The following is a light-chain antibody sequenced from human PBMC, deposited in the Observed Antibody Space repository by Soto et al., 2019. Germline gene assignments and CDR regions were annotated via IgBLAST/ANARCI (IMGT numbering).Light chain of an antibody. V-gene: IGLV2-14*03. Sequence: QSALTQPASVSGSPGQSITISCTGTSSDVGAYNFVSWYQHHPGKAPKLMIFDVTARPSGVSNRFSGSKSGNTASLTISGLQAEDEADYYCSSYTDTFTYVFGTGTKVTVL. J-gene: IGLJ1*01. CDR2: DVT. CDR1: SSDVGAYNF. CDR3: SSYTDTFTYV.